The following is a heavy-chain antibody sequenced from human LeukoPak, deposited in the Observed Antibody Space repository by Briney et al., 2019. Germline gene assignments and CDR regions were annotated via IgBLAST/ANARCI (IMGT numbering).Heavy chain of an antibody. D-gene: IGHD1-20*01. J-gene: IGHJ6*03. V-gene: IGHV3-15*01. Sequence: TGGSLRLSCAASGFTFSNAWMSWVRQAPGKGLEWVDRIKSKTDGGTTDYAAPVKGRFTISRDDSKNTLYLQMNSLKTEDTAVYYCTTDPFKWNEGYMDVWGKGTTVTVSS. CDR1: GFTFSNAW. CDR3: TTDPFKWNEGYMDV. CDR2: IKSKTDGGTT.